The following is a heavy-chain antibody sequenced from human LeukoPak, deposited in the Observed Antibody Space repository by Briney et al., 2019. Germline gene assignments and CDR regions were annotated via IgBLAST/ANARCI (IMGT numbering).Heavy chain of an antibody. CDR1: GGSFSGYY. CDR3: ASMVRGSLGPFDY. V-gene: IGHV4-34*01. Sequence: SETLSLTCAVYGGSFSGYYWSWIRQPPGKGLEWIGEINHSGSTNYNPSLKSRVTISVDTSKNQFSLKLSSVTAADTAVYYCASMVRGSLGPFDYWGQGTLVTVSS. J-gene: IGHJ4*02. CDR2: INHSGST. D-gene: IGHD3-10*01.